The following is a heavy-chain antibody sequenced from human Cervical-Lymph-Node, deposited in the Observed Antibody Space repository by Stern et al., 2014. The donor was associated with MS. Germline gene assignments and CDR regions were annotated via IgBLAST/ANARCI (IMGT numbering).Heavy chain of an antibody. D-gene: IGHD5-12*01. Sequence: QMQLVQSGAEVKKPGSSVKVSCTASGGTFTSYDMHWLRQAPGQGLEWMGGIVPLFGTPNYAQKFHGRVTISANQSTNTSYLELSSLRSEDTAVYYGGVSGYDYLRWFDPWGQGTLVTVSS. CDR2: IVPLFGTP. CDR1: GGTFTSYD. J-gene: IGHJ5*02. V-gene: IGHV1-69*01. CDR3: GVSGYDYLRWFDP.